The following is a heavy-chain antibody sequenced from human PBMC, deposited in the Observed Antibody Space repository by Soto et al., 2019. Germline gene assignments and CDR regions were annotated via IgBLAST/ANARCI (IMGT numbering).Heavy chain of an antibody. V-gene: IGHV4-59*01. J-gene: IGHJ6*02. CDR3: ARHNWNGYYYYGLDV. CDR2: IYYSGST. CDR1: GGSINSYY. Sequence: SETLSLTCTVSGGSINSYYWSWIRQPAGKGLEWIGYIYYSGSTNYNPSLKSRVTFSVDTSKNHFSLKLSSVTAADTAVYYCARHNWNGYYYYGLDVWGQGTTVTVSS. D-gene: IGHD1-20*01.